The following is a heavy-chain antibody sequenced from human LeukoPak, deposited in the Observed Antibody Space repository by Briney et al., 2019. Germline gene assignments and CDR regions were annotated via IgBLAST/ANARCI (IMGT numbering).Heavy chain of an antibody. J-gene: IGHJ3*02. V-gene: IGHV3-20*04. CDR1: GFTFDEYG. CDR2: INWNGGST. CDR3: ARSFCSSTSCYLPHDAFDI. D-gene: IGHD2-2*01. Sequence: PGGSLRLSCAASGFTFDEYGMSWVRQAPGKALEWVSGINWNGGSTGYADSVKGRFTISRDNAKNSLYLQMNSLRAEDTALYYCARSFCSSTSCYLPHDAFDIWRQGTMVTVSS.